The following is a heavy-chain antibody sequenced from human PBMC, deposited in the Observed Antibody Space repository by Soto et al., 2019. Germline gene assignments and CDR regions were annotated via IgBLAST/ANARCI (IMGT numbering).Heavy chain of an antibody. J-gene: IGHJ5*02. CDR2: ISSSSSYI. D-gene: IGHD3-10*01. Sequence: VQLVGSGGGLVKPGGSLRISCAASGFTFSSYSMNWVRQAPGKGLEWVSSISSSSSYIYYADSVKGRFTISRDNAKNSLYLQMNSLRAEDTAVYYCARDYGRFGELTWFDPWGQGTLVTVSS. CDR3: ARDYGRFGELTWFDP. CDR1: GFTFSSYS. V-gene: IGHV3-21*01.